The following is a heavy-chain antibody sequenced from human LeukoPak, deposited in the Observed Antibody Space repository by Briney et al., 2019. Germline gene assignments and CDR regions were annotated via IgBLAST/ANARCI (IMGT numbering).Heavy chain of an antibody. CDR2: INHSGST. Sequence: SETLSLTCAVYGGSFSGYYWSWIRQPPGKGLEWIGEINHSGSTNYNPSLKSRVTISVDTYKNQFSLKLSSVTAADTAVYYCARGRKRIEQWLGASYWYFDLWGRGTLVTVSS. D-gene: IGHD6-19*01. J-gene: IGHJ2*01. CDR1: GGSFSGYY. V-gene: IGHV4-34*01. CDR3: ARGRKRIEQWLGASYWYFDL.